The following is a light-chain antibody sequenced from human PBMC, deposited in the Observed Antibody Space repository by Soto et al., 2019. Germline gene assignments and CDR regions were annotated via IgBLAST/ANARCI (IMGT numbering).Light chain of an antibody. CDR1: QSVFSS. CDR3: QQYHSWPA. Sequence: EIVMTQSPATLSVSPGERATLSCRASQSVFSSLAWYQQRPGQAPRLLIYGSATRATGIPDRFSGSGSGTEFNLTISSLQSEDSAVYYRQQYHSWPAFGQGTKVEIK. CDR2: GSA. V-gene: IGKV3-15*01. J-gene: IGKJ1*01.